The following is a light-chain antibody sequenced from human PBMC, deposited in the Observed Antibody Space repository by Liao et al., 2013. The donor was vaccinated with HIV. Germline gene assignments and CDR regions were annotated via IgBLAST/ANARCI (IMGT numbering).Light chain of an antibody. Sequence: SYDLTQPPSVSVSPGQTASITCSGDRLGDKYTCWYQQKPGQSPLLVIYKDSKRPSGIPERFSGSQSGNTATLTISGTQTLDEADYYCQVWDSSSDNWVFGGGTKLTVL. V-gene: IGLV3-1*01. CDR2: KDS. J-gene: IGLJ3*02. CDR3: QVWDSSSDNWV. CDR1: RLGDKY.